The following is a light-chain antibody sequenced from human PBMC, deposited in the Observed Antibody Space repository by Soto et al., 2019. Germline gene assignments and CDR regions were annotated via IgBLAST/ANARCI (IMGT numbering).Light chain of an antibody. V-gene: IGKV3-20*01. Sequence: EIALTQSPGTLSLSPGERATLSCRASQSVSSSYLAWYQQKPGQAPRLHIYCASSRATGIPDRFSGSGSGPDFTLTISRLEPEDFAVYYCQEYGSSPCTFGHGTKVEIK. CDR3: QEYGSSPCT. CDR2: CAS. J-gene: IGKJ1*01. CDR1: QSVSSSY.